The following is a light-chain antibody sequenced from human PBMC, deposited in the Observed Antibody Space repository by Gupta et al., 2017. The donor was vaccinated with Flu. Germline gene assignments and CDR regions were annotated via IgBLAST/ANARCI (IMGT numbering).Light chain of an antibody. V-gene: IGLV2-11*01. CDR1: SSDVGNYNY. CDR2: DVT. CDR3: SSYAGAYTWV. Sequence: QSALTQPHSVSGSLGQSVTISCTGTSSDVGNYNYVSWYQHYPGKAPNLIIYDVTKRPSGVPDRFSGSKSGNSASLTISALQADDEGDYFCSSYAGAYTWVFGGGTKLTVL. J-gene: IGLJ3*02.